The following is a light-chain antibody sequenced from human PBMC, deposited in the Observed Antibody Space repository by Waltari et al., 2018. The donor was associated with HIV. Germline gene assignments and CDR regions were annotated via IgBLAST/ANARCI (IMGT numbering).Light chain of an antibody. CDR3: SSYTSSSTLYVV. CDR2: YVS. V-gene: IGLV2-14*03. J-gene: IGLJ2*01. CDR1: SSDVGGYNY. Sequence: QSALTQPASVSGSPGQSITISCTGTSSDVGGYNYVSWYQQHPGKAPQRVIYYVSNLPSGVSNRFSGAKSGNTASLTISGLQAEDEADYYCSSYTSSSTLYVVFGGGTKLTVL.